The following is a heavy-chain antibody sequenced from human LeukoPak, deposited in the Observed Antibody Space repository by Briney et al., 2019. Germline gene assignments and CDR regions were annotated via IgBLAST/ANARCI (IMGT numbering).Heavy chain of an antibody. D-gene: IGHD6-6*01. CDR1: GGSFSGYY. J-gene: IGHJ6*02. Sequence: SETLSLTCAVYGGSFSGYYWSWIRQPPGKGLEWIGETNHSGSTNYNPSLKSRVTISVDTSKNQFSLKLSSVTAADTAVYYCARARQLVRYYYYGMDVWGQGTTVTVSS. CDR3: ARARQLVRYYYYGMDV. V-gene: IGHV4-34*01. CDR2: TNHSGST.